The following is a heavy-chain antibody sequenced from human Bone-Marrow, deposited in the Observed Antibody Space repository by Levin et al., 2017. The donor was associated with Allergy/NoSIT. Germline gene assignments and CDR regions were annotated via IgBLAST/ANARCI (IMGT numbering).Heavy chain of an antibody. CDR3: ALMYNYDNSASDGNWFDP. Sequence: KESGPTLVKPTQTLTLTCTFSGSSLSTSGVGVGWIRRSPGKALEWLVLIDWNDDDRYSPSLVSRLTVTKDTSKNQVILTMTNMDPVDTGTYYCALMYNYDNSASDGNWFDPWGQGTQVTVSS. CDR2: IDWNDDD. J-gene: IGHJ5*02. D-gene: IGHD3-22*01. V-gene: IGHV2-5*01. CDR1: GSSLSTSGVG.